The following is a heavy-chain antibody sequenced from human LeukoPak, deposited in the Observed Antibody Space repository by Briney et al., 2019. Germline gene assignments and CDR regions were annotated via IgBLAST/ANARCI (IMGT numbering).Heavy chain of an antibody. CDR3: ARERIYDILTGYSDYYYGMDV. Sequence: PGGSLRLSCAASGFTFSDYYMSWIRQAPGKGLEWVSYISSSSSYTNYADSVKGRFTISRDNAKNSLYLQMNSLRAEDTAVYYCARERIYDILTGYSDYYYGMDVWGQGTTVTVSS. D-gene: IGHD3-9*01. V-gene: IGHV3-11*05. CDR2: ISSSSSYT. CDR1: GFTFSDYY. J-gene: IGHJ6*02.